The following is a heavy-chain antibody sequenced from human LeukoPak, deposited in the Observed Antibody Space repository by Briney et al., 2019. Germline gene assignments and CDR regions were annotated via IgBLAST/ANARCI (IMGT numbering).Heavy chain of an antibody. Sequence: SVKVTCKASGGTFISYAISWVGQAPGKGREWMGGIIPIFGTANYAQKFQGRVTITADKSTSTAYMGLSSLRSEDTAVYYCARNLCSSTSCQLDYWGQGTLVTVSS. J-gene: IGHJ4*02. CDR3: ARNLCSSTSCQLDY. CDR2: IIPIFGTA. D-gene: IGHD2-2*01. CDR1: GGTFISYA. V-gene: IGHV1-69*06.